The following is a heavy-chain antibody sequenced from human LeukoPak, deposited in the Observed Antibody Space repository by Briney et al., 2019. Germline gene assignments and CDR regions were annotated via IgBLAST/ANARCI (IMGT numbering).Heavy chain of an antibody. D-gene: IGHD4-17*01. CDR2: IYYSGDT. CDR3: ARGQGTVTTL. J-gene: IGHJ4*02. CDR1: GGSINNYY. V-gene: IGHV4-59*01. Sequence: PSETLSLTCTVSGGSINNYYWSWIRQPPGKRLEWIGYIYYSGDTNYSPSLRSRITISVDTSKNQFSLKLRSVTAADTAIYYCARGQGTVTTLWGQGTLVTVSS.